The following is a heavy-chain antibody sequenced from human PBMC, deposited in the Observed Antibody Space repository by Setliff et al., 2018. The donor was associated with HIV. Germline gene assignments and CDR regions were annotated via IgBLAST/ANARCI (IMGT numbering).Heavy chain of an antibody. J-gene: IGHJ6*02. D-gene: IGHD5-18*01. CDR1: GYSFGDYY. CDR2: INPAGGNS. CDR3: ATVNTVGYNYYGMDV. V-gene: IGHV1-46*01. Sequence: ASVKVSCKSSGYSFGDYYIHWVRQAPGQGLEWMGAINPAGGNSHYAQKFQGRVTVTRDASTSTAYMELRSLRSDDTAVYFCATVNTVGYNYYGMDVWGQGTTVTVS.